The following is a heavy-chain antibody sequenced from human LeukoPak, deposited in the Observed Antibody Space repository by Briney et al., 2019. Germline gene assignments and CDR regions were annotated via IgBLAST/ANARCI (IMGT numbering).Heavy chain of an antibody. CDR3: ARDRRHWCRETETLFDR. D-gene: IGHD2-8*02. CDR2: IYSSGSI. J-gene: IGHJ5*02. Sequence: SQTLSPTCTVSGGSIISGGYYWSWIRQHPGKGLEWIGSIYSSGSIYYNPSLKSRVTISVDTTKSQFSVKLSSVTAADTAVYYCARDRRHWCRETETLFDRWGQGTQVSVCS. V-gene: IGHV4-31*03. CDR1: GGSIISGGYY.